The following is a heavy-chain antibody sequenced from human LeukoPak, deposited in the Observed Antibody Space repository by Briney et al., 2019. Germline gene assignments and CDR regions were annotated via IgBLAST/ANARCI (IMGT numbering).Heavy chain of an antibody. D-gene: IGHD6-19*01. J-gene: IGHJ6*03. CDR2: ISANGENT. Sequence: GGSLRLSCATSGLSFSNFAMSWVRQAPGQGLEWVSVISANGENTQYADSVKGRFTISRENSRNTVFLQMDTLRAEDTAVYYCTKRSETFYIDVWGKGTTVTVSS. V-gene: IGHV3-23*01. CDR3: TKRSETFYIDV. CDR1: GLSFSNFA.